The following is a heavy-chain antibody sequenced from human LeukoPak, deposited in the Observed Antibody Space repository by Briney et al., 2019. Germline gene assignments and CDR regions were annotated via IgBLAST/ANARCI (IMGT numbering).Heavy chain of an antibody. D-gene: IGHD4-17*01. Sequence: SETLSLTCTVSGGSISSYYWSWIRQPPGKGQEWIGYINYSGRTNYNPSLKSRVTISVDTSKNHFSLRLSSVTPADTAVYYCARQPTTVTSQDAFDIWGQGTMVTVSS. CDR1: GGSISSYY. J-gene: IGHJ3*02. CDR2: INYSGRT. CDR3: ARQPTTVTSQDAFDI. V-gene: IGHV4-59*01.